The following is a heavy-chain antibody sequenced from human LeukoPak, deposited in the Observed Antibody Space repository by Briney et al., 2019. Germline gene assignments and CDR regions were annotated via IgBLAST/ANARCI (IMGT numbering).Heavy chain of an antibody. CDR1: GFTVSSNS. D-gene: IGHD6-6*01. J-gene: IGHJ6*03. Sequence: GGSLRLSCTVSGFTVSSNSMSWVRQAPGKGLEWVSFIYSDNTHYSDSVKGRFTISRDNSKNTLYLQMNSLRAEDTAVYYCAKGSGSSSSGLMDVWGKGTTVTVSS. CDR2: IYSDNT. CDR3: AKGSGSSSSGLMDV. V-gene: IGHV3-66*03.